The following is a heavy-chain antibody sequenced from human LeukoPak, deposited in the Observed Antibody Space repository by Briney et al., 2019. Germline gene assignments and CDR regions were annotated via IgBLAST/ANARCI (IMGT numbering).Heavy chain of an antibody. CDR3: AKGGYDYIEVAYFDF. V-gene: IGHV3-23*01. Sequence: GGSLRLSCAASGFSFNDYAMSWVRQAPGKGLEWVSIIIASSGATFYADSVKGRFTISRDISKNTLYLQMNNLRVEDTAVYYCAKGGYDYIEVAYFDFWGQGILVTVSS. CDR1: GFSFNDYA. J-gene: IGHJ4*02. D-gene: IGHD5-12*01. CDR2: IIASSGAT.